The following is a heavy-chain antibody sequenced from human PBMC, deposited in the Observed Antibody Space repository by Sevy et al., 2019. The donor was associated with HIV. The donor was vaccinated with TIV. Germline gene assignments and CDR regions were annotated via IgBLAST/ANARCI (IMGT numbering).Heavy chain of an antibody. J-gene: IGHJ4*02. CDR3: ARLPTAPDYSGGYRFDS. V-gene: IGHV4-61*03. Sequence: SETLSLTCTVSGGSVSSRSDCWSWIRQAPGKGLEWIGYMYYSGSTNYNPSLKSRLTISIDTSKNHFSLNLRSVTAVDTAVYYCARLPTAPDYSGGYRFDSWGQGTLVTVSS. D-gene: IGHD2-15*01. CDR2: MYYSGST. CDR1: GGSVSSRSDC.